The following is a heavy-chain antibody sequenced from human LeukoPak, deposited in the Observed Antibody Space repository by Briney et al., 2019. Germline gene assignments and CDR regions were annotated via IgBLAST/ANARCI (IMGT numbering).Heavy chain of an antibody. CDR2: INNDGSST. Sequence: GGSLRLSCGASGFTFSSYWMHWVRQAPGKGLVWVSRINNDGSSTSYADSVQGRFTISRDNAKNTLYLQMNSLRAEDTAVYYCARDTGGRGWFDPWGQGTLVTVSS. V-gene: IGHV3-74*01. J-gene: IGHJ5*02. CDR1: GFTFSSYW. CDR3: ARDTGGRGWFDP. D-gene: IGHD2-8*02.